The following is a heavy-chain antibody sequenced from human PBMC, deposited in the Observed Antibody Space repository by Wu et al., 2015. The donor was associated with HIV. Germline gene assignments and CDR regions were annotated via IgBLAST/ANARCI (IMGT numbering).Heavy chain of an antibody. V-gene: IGHV1-46*01. D-gene: IGHD3-22*01. CDR3: ARERVDYDSAGYRAHRGYYFDY. CDR2: INPRTDST. CDR1: GYTFINNF. Sequence: QVQLVQSRAGVKKPGASVKVSCTTFGYTFINNFLHWVRQAPGQGPEWLGVINPRTDSTTYAQSFEARLTIARDTSQNTIYMQLSGLKSDDTATYFCARERVDYDSAGYRAHRGYYFDYWAEGTLVIVSS. J-gene: IGHJ4*02.